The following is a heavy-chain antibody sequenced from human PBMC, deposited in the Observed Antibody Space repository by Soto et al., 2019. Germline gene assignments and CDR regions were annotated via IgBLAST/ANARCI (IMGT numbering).Heavy chain of an antibody. CDR3: ARDNILGILYGGMDV. J-gene: IGHJ6*02. Sequence: LSETLSLTCTVSGGSISSGDYYWSWIRQPPGKGLEWIGYIYYSGSTYYNPSLKSRVTISVDTSKNQFSLKLSSVTAADTAVYYCARDNILGILYGGMDVWGQGTTVT. D-gene: IGHD3-3*01. CDR1: GGSISSGDYY. CDR2: IYYSGST. V-gene: IGHV4-30-4*01.